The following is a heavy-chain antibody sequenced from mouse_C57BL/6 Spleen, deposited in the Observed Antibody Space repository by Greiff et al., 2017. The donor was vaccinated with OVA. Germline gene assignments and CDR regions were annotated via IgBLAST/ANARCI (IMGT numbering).Heavy chain of an antibody. J-gene: IGHJ1*03. CDR2: IYPGSGST. CDR1: GYTFTSYW. Sequence: VQLQQPGAELVKPGASVKMSCKASGYTFTSYWITWVKQRPGQGLEWIGDIYPGSGSTNYNEKFKSKATLTVDTSSSTAYMQLSSLTSEDSAVYYCARCFRDYDGYFDVWGTGTTVTVSS. D-gene: IGHD2-4*01. CDR3: ARCFRDYDGYFDV. V-gene: IGHV1-55*01.